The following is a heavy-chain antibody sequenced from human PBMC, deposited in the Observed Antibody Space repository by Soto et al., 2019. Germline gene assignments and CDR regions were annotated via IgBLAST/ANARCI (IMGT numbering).Heavy chain of an antibody. Sequence: PSETLSLTCTVSGGSISSYYWSWIRQPPGKGLEWIGYIYYSGSTNYNPSLKSRVTISVDTSKNQFSLKLSSVTAADTAVYYCAGSTHSGYDDYWGQGTLVTVSS. J-gene: IGHJ4*02. CDR1: GGSISSYY. D-gene: IGHD5-12*01. V-gene: IGHV4-59*01. CDR3: AGSTHSGYDDY. CDR2: IYYSGST.